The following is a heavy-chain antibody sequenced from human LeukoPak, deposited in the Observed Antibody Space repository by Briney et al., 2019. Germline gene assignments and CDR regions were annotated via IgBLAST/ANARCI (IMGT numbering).Heavy chain of an antibody. CDR3: ARRGQWLGFSD. D-gene: IGHD6-19*01. J-gene: IGHJ4*02. CDR2: IYYSGST. CDR1: GVSISSSSYY. V-gene: IGHV4-39*01. Sequence: SETLSLTCTVSGVSISSSSYYWGWIRQPPGKGLEWIGNIYYSGSTHYNPSLKSRVTFSVDTSKNQFSLKMSSVTAADTAVYYCARRGQWLGFSDWGQGTLVTVSS.